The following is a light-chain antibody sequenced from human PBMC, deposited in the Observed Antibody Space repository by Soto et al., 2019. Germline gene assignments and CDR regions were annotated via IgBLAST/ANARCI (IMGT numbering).Light chain of an antibody. V-gene: IGLV2-14*02. J-gene: IGLJ1*01. CDR1: SSTVGGFNV. CDR3: VSYTDTDTLV. Sequence: QSVLTQPASVSGSPGQSITISCTGTSSTVGGFNVVSWYQQHPGKAPKVIIYEGIKRPSGVSNRFSGSNSGSTASLTISGLQPDDEGDYFCVSYTDTDTLVFGTGTKLTVL. CDR2: EGI.